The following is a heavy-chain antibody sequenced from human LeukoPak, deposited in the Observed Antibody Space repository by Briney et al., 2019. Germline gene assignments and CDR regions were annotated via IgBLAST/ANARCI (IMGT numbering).Heavy chain of an antibody. V-gene: IGHV4-59*08. J-gene: IGHJ2*01. CDR1: GGSISSYY. CDR2: IYYSGST. CDR3: ARSPGYSGSPFDL. Sequence: SETLSLTCTVSGGSISSYYWSWIRQPPGKGLEWVGYIYYSGSTNYNPSLKSRVTISVDTSKNQFSLKLSSVTAADTAVYYCARSPGYSGSPFDLWGRGTLVTVSS. D-gene: IGHD5-12*01.